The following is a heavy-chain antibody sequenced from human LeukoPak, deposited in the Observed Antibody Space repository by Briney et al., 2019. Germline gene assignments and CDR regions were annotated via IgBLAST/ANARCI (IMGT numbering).Heavy chain of an antibody. CDR3: ACGLPPNY. D-gene: IGHD3/OR15-3a*01. CDR1: GFTFSSYS. J-gene: IGHJ4*02. Sequence: GGSLRLSCAASGFTFSSYSMNWVRQAPGKGLEWGSYISSSSSTIYYADSVKGRFTISRDNAKNSLYLQMHSLRAEDTAVCYCACGLPPNYWGQGTLVTVSS. V-gene: IGHV3-48*04. CDR2: ISSSSSTI.